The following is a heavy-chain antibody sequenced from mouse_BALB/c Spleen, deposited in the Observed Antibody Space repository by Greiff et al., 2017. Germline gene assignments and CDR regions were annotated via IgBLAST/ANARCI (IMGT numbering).Heavy chain of an antibody. V-gene: IGHV5-4*02. D-gene: IGHD2-14*01. J-gene: IGHJ4*01. CDR1: GFTFSDYY. CDR3: AREGYDDAMDY. Sequence: EVKVVESGGGLVKPGGSLKLSCAASGFTFSDYYMYWVRQTPEKRLEWVATISDGGSYTYYPDSVKGRFTISRDNAKNNLYLQMSSLKSEDTAMYYCAREGYDDAMDYWGQGTSVTVSS. CDR2: ISDGGSYT.